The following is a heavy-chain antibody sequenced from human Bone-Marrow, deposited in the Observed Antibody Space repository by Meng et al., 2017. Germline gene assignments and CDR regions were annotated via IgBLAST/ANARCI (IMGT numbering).Heavy chain of an antibody. V-gene: IGHV4-4*07. Sequence: SETLSLTCTVSGGSISSYYWSWIRQPAGKGLEWIGRIYTSGSTNYNPSLKSRVTMSVDTSKNQFSLKLSSVIAADTAVYYCASAKKATPKFMVRGVSYYYGMDVWGQGTTVTVSS. CDR1: GGSISSYY. CDR2: IYTSGST. J-gene: IGHJ6*02. CDR3: ASAKKATPKFMVRGVSYYYGMDV. D-gene: IGHD3-10*01.